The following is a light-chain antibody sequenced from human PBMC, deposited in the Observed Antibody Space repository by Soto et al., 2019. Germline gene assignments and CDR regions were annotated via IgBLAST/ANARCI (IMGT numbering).Light chain of an antibody. V-gene: IGKV1-39*01. J-gene: IGKJ3*01. CDR3: QQTYSTPI. CDR2: AAS. Sequence: DIQMTQSPSSLSASVGDTVTITCRASQSVSSYLNWYQQKPGKAPKLLIYAASTLHSGVPSRLSGSASGTDFNLPISSLQPEYFATYYCQQTYSTPIFGPGTKVDIK. CDR1: QSVSSY.